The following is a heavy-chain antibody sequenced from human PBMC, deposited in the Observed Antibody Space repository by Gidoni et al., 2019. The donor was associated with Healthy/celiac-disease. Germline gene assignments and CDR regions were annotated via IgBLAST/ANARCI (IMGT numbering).Heavy chain of an antibody. CDR2: IYHSGST. D-gene: IGHD4-17*01. CDR1: GYSISSGYY. V-gene: IGHV4-38-2*02. Sequence: QVQLQESGPGLVKPSETLSLTCTVSGYSISSGYYWGWIRQPPGKGLEWIGSIYHSGSTYYNPSLKSRVTISVDTSKNQFSLKLSSVTAADTAVYYCARLDGDYEQGPTHYWGQGTLVTVSS. CDR3: ARLDGDYEQGPTHY. J-gene: IGHJ4*02.